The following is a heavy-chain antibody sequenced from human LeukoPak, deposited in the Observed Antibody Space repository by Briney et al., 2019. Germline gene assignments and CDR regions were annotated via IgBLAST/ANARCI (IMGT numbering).Heavy chain of an antibody. Sequence: GGFLRLSCAASGFTFTSYAMSWVRQAPGKGLEWISIISGSGTTTYYADSVKGRFTISRDNSKNTLYLQMNSLRAEDPAVYYCAKRGYSDSRPQYYFEYWGQGTLVTVSS. D-gene: IGHD3-22*01. CDR2: ISGSGTTT. CDR3: AKRGYSDSRPQYYFEY. CDR1: GFTFTSYA. J-gene: IGHJ4*02. V-gene: IGHV3-23*01.